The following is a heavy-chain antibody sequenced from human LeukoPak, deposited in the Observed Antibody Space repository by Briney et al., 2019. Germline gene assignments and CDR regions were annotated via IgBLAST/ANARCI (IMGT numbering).Heavy chain of an antibody. CDR2: IKQDGSEK. CDR3: ARMVRLDY. CDR1: GFTLSNSW. J-gene: IGHJ4*02. V-gene: IGHV3-7*02. Sequence: GGSLRLSCAASGFTLSNSWMSWVRQAPGKGLEWVANIKQDGSEKYYVDSVKGRFSISRDNTKNSLYLQMNSLRAEDTAVYYCARMVRLDYWGQGTLVTVSS. D-gene: IGHD3-10*01.